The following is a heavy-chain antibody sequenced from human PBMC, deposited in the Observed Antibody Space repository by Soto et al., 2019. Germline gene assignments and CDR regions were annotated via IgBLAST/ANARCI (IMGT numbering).Heavy chain of an antibody. V-gene: IGHV3-53*01. CDR3: VQPTGWPGFDF. Sequence: EVQVVESGGGLVQPGGSLRLSCAASGFAVSSKYMTWVRQAPGKGLEWVSVIYDGGTTYYADSLKGRFTISRDTTKNMLYLQMKSLRAEDTAVYYCVQPTGWPGFDFWGQGTLVTVSS. J-gene: IGHJ4*02. CDR2: IYDGGTT. D-gene: IGHD6-19*01. CDR1: GFAVSSKY.